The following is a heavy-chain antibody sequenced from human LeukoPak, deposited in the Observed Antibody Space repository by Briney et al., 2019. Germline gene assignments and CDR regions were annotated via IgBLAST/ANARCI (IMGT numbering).Heavy chain of an antibody. Sequence: PGGSLRLSCAASGFTFSSYSMNWVRQAPGKGLEWVSSISSSSSYIYYADSVKGRFTISRDNAKNSLYLQMNSLRAEDTAVYYCARDVTFYGSGSSIDYWGQGTLVTVSS. CDR2: ISSSSSYI. D-gene: IGHD3-10*01. CDR3: ARDVTFYGSGSSIDY. CDR1: GFTFSSYS. V-gene: IGHV3-21*01. J-gene: IGHJ4*02.